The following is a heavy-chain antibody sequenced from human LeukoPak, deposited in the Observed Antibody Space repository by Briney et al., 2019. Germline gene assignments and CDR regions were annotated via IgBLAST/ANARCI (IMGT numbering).Heavy chain of an antibody. CDR1: GGSFSGYY. D-gene: IGHD2-2*03. Sequence: SETLSLTCAVYGGSFSGYYWSWIRQPPGKGLEWIGEINHSGSTNYNPSLKSRVTISVDMSKNQFSLKLSSVTAADTAVYYCAREDGGYCSSTSCQGAFDIWGQGTMVTVSS. V-gene: IGHV4-34*01. CDR3: AREDGGYCSSTSCQGAFDI. CDR2: INHSGST. J-gene: IGHJ3*02.